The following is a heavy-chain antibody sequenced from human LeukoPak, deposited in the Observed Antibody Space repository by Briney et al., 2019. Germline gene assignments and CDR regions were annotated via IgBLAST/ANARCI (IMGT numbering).Heavy chain of an antibody. V-gene: IGHV3-48*03. CDR2: ISSSGSTI. J-gene: IGHJ4*02. D-gene: IGHD1-26*01. CDR1: GFTFSSYE. Sequence: GGSLRLSCAASGFTFSSYEMNWVRQAPGKGLEWISYISSSGSTIYYADSVKGRFTISRDNAKNSLYLQMNSLRAEDTAVYYCAREIGWDLLIDYWGQGTLVTVSS. CDR3: AREIGWDLLIDY.